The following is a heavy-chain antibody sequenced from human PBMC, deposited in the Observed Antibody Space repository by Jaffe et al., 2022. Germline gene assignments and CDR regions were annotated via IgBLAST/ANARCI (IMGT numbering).Heavy chain of an antibody. Sequence: QITLKESGPTLVKPTQTLTLTCTFSGFSLSTSGVGVGWIRQPPGKALEWLALIYWNDDKRYSPSLKSRLTITKDTSKNQVVLTMTNMDPVDTATYYCAHTCSGGSCYPTSFGYWGQGTLVTVSS. CDR2: IYWNDDK. D-gene: IGHD2-15*01. CDR1: GFSLSTSGVG. CDR3: AHTCSGGSCYPTSFGY. V-gene: IGHV2-5*01. J-gene: IGHJ4*02.